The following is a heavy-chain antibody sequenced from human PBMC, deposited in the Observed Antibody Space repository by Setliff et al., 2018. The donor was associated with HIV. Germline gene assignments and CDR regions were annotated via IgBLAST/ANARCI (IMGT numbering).Heavy chain of an antibody. CDR2: IFYSGDT. CDR3: ARGDVYCTNGVCCNQHYYPMDV. CDR1: GGTIASGGHY. Sequence: KTSETLSLTCTVSGGTIASGGHYWSWIRQHPGKGLEWIGYIFYSGDTSYNPSLKSRLTLSLDMSKNQFSLKVNSVTAADTAVYYCARGDVYCTNGVCCNQHYYPMDVWGQGTTVTVSS. V-gene: IGHV4-31*03. D-gene: IGHD2-8*01. J-gene: IGHJ6*02.